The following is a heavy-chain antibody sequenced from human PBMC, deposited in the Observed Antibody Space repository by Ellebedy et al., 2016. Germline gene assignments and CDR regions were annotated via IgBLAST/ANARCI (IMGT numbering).Heavy chain of an antibody. CDR2: ISYDGSNK. D-gene: IGHD1-26*01. CDR3: AKGRVGATRGLLDY. J-gene: IGHJ4*02. Sequence: GESLKISXAASGFTFSSYAMHWVRQAPGKGLEWVAVISYDGSNKYYADSVKGRFTISRDNSKNTLYLQMNSLRAEDTAVYYCAKGRVGATRGLLDYWGQGTLVTVSS. V-gene: IGHV3-30-3*01. CDR1: GFTFSSYA.